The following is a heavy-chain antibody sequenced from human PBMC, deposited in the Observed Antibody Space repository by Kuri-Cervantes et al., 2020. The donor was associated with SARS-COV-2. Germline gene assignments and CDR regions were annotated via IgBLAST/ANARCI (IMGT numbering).Heavy chain of an antibody. D-gene: IGHD2-2*02. J-gene: IGHJ4*02. Sequence: SLKISCAASGFTFDDYAMHWVRQAPGKGLEWVSGINWNSGSIGYADSVKGRFTISRDNAKNSLYLQMNSLRAEDTALYYCAKDIDTASVVVPAAINFDYWGQGALVTVSS. CDR1: GFTFDDYA. V-gene: IGHV3-9*01. CDR2: INWNSGSI. CDR3: AKDIDTASVVVPAAINFDY.